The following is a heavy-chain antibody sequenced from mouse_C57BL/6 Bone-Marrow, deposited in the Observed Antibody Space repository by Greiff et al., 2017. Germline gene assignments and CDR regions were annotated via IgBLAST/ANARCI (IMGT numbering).Heavy chain of an antibody. D-gene: IGHD1-1*01. J-gene: IGHJ3*01. CDR1: GYTFTSYG. CDR3: ARGRRNYYGSTWFAY. Sequence: QVQLQQSGAELARPGASVKLSCKASGYTFTSYGISWVKQRPGQGLEWIGEIYPRSGNTYYNEKFKGKATLTADKSSSTAYMELRSLTSEDSAVYFCARGRRNYYGSTWFAYWGQGTLVTVSA. CDR2: IYPRSGNT. V-gene: IGHV1-81*01.